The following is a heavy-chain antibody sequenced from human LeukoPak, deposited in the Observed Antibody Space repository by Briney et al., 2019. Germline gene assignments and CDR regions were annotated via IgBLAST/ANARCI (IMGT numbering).Heavy chain of an antibody. J-gene: IGHJ3*02. V-gene: IGHV1-2*02. CDR1: GYTFTGYY. CDR3: ASCIGWLFEDAFDI. D-gene: IGHD1-26*01. CDR2: INPNSGGT. Sequence: ASVKVSCKASGYTFTGYYMHWVRQAPGQGLEWMGWINPNSGGTNYAQKFQGRVTMTRDTSISTAYMELSRLRSDDTAVYYCASCIGWLFEDAFDIWGQGTMDTVSS.